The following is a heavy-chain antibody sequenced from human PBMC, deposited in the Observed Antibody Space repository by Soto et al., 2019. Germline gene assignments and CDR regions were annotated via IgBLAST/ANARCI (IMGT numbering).Heavy chain of an antibody. Sequence: QVQLQESGPGLVKPSQTLSLTCTVSGGSISSGGYYWSWIRQHPGKGLEWIGYIYYSGSTYYNPSLKSRVTLSVDKSKNQFSLKLSSVTAADTAVYYCARDGLGNGGYDVYFQHWGQGTLVTVSS. V-gene: IGHV4-31*03. CDR3: ARDGLGNGGYDVYFQH. J-gene: IGHJ1*01. CDR2: IYYSGST. CDR1: GGSISSGGYY. D-gene: IGHD5-12*01.